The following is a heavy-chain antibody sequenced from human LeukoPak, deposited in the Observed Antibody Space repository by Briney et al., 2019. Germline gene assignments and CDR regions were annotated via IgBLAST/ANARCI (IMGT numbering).Heavy chain of an antibody. CDR2: INHSGST. CDR1: GGSFSGYY. J-gene: IGHJ4*02. V-gene: IGHV4-34*01. CDR3: ARGGYSYGSGPDY. Sequence: SETLSLTCAVYGGSFSGYYWSWIRQPPGKGLEWIGEINHSGSTNYNPSLKSRVTISVDTSKNQFSLKLSSVTAADTAVYCCARGGYSYGSGPDYWGQGTLVTVSS. D-gene: IGHD5-18*01.